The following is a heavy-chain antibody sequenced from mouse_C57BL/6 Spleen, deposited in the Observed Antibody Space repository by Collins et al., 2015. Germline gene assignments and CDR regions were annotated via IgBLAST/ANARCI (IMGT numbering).Heavy chain of an antibody. CDR2: IDPSDSET. V-gene: IGHV1-52*01. Sequence: QVQLQQPGAELVRPGSSVKLSCKASGYTFTSYWMHWVKQRPIQGLEWIGNIDPSDSETHCNQKFKDKATLTVDKSSSTAYMQLSSLTSEDSAVYYCARGVYYYGSWAYWGQGTLVTVSA. D-gene: IGHD1-1*01. J-gene: IGHJ3*01. CDR3: ARGVYYYGSWAY. CDR1: GYTFTSYW.